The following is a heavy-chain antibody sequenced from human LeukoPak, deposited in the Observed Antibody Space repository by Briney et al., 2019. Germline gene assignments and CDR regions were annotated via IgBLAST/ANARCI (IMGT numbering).Heavy chain of an antibody. CDR1: GGSISSSSYY. CDR3: ARQGRGYDFGSGYRHPYYFDY. CDR2: IYYSGST. J-gene: IGHJ4*02. D-gene: IGHD3-3*01. V-gene: IGHV4-39*01. Sequence: SETLSLTCTVSGGSISSSSYYWGWIRQPPGKGLEWIGSIYYSGSTYYNPSLKSRVTISVDTSKNQFSLKLSSVTAADTAVYYCARQGRGYDFGSGYRHPYYFDYWGQGTLVTVSS.